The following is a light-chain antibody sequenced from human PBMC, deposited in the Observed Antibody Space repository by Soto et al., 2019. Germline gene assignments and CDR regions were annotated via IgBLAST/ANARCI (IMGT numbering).Light chain of an antibody. CDR3: QQYGGSPYT. CDR1: QSVSSSY. V-gene: IGKV3-20*01. J-gene: IGKJ2*01. Sequence: EIVLTQSPCTLSLSPGERATLSCRASQSVSSSYLAWYQQKPGQAPRLLIYGASTRATGFPARFSGSGSGTEFTLTISSLQSEDFAVYYCQQYGGSPYTFGQGTKVDIK. CDR2: GAS.